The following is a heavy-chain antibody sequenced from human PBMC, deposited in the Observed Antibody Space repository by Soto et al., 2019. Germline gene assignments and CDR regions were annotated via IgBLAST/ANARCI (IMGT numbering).Heavy chain of an antibody. Sequence: PGKGREWVAYIRSSSSTIYYADSVKGRFTTYRDNSKNSLYLQMNSLTAEDTAVYYCASAVYDILTCYLGRAVGPDYYDMDVWGKGTPVTVPS. J-gene: IGHJ6*03. V-gene: IGHV3-48*01. CDR2: IRSSSSTI. D-gene: IGHD3-9*01. CDR3: ASAVYDILTCYLGRAVGPDYYDMDV.